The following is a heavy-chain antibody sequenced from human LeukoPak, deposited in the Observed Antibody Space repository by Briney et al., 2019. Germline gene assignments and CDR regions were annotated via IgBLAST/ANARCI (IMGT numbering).Heavy chain of an antibody. J-gene: IGHJ4*02. CDR2: ISAYNGNT. CDR3: ARDDRPSVKHGDWADY. D-gene: IGHD4-17*01. Sequence: ASVKVSCTASGYTFTSYGISWVRRAPGQGLEWMGWISAYNGNTNYAQKLQGRVTMTTDTSTSTAYMELRSLRSDDTAVYYCARDDRPSVKHGDWADYWGQGTLVTVSS. CDR1: GYTFTSYG. V-gene: IGHV1-18*04.